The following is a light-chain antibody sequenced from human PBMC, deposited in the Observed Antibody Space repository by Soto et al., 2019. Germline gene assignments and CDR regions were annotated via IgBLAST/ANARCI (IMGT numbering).Light chain of an antibody. CDR3: QQYNNWLLT. J-gene: IGKJ5*01. Sequence: EIVMTQSPATLSVSPGERATLSCRASQSVSSNLAWYQQKPGQAPRLLIYGASTRATGIPARFSGSGSGTEFNLNISSLQSEDFAVYYCQQYNNWLLTLGQGTRLEMK. CDR1: QSVSSN. CDR2: GAS. V-gene: IGKV3-15*01.